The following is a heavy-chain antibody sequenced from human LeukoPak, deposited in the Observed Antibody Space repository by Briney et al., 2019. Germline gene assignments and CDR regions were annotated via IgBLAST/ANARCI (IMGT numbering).Heavy chain of an antibody. Sequence: GASVKVSCKASGYTCTDYYIHWVRQAPGQGLEWMAWINPNSGGTYYAQNFHDRITLTRDTSISTAYMELSRLRSDDTAIYYCARANALYCSSTSCLFDYWGQGTLVTVSS. CDR3: ARANALYCSSTSCLFDY. D-gene: IGHD2-2*01. V-gene: IGHV1-2*02. CDR1: GYTCTDYY. J-gene: IGHJ4*02. CDR2: INPNSGGT.